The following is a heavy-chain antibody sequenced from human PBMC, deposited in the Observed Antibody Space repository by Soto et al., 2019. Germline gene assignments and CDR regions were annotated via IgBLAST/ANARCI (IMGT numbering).Heavy chain of an antibody. J-gene: IGHJ4*02. CDR2: FSYGGGT. D-gene: IGHD4-4*01. CDR3: ARLVTTVTTGDY. V-gene: IGHV4-39*01. Sequence: QLQLQESGPGLVKPSETLSLTCTVSGGSISSSSYYWGWIRQPPGKGREWIGSFSYGGGTYYNPPRKRPVTIAVATSQNRFSLKLSSVTAADTAVYSCARLVTTVTTGDYWGQGTLVPVSS. CDR1: GGSISSSSYY.